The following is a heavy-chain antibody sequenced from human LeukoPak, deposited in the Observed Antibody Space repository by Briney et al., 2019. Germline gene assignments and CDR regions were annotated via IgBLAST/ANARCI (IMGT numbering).Heavy chain of an antibody. D-gene: IGHD3-10*01. V-gene: IGHV3-30-3*01. CDR2: ISYDGSNK. CDR1: GFTFSSYA. Sequence: PGGSLRLSCAASGFTFSSYAMHWVRQAPGKGLEWVAVISYDGSNKYYADSVKGRFTISRDNSKNTLYLQMNSLRAEDTAVYYCAKDPPGSRIIMAAFDFWGQGTLVTVSS. J-gene: IGHJ4*02. CDR3: AKDPPGSRIIMAAFDF.